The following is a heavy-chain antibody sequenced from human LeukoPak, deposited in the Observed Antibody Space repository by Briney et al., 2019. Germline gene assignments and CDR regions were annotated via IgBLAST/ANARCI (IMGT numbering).Heavy chain of an antibody. V-gene: IGHV3-66*02. CDR2: IYTGGST. CDR3: ARAEVLSFFDS. D-gene: IGHD4/OR15-4a*01. J-gene: IGHJ4*02. Sequence: GGSLRLXCTATGFTVSTNYMNWVRQAPGKALEWVSVIYTGGSTYYADSVKGRFNISRDNSKNTVYLQMNSLRPEDTAVYYCARAEVLSFFDSWGQGTLVTVSS. CDR1: GFTVSTNY.